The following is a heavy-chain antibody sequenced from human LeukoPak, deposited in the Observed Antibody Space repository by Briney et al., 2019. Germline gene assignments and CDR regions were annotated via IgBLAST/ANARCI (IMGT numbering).Heavy chain of an antibody. V-gene: IGHV4-59*01. Sequence: PSETLSLTCTVSGDSISSYYWSWIRQPPGKGLEWIGYIYYSGSTNYNPSLNRRLTISVDTSKNQLSLKLSSVTAADTAVYYCARAKKAVAGFFDYWGKGTLVTVSS. CDR3: ARAKKAVAGFFDY. J-gene: IGHJ4*02. CDR1: GDSISSYY. CDR2: IYYSGST. D-gene: IGHD6-13*01.